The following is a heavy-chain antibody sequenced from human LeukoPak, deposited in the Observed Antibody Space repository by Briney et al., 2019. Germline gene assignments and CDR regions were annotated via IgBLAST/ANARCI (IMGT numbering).Heavy chain of an antibody. CDR3: ARDSFYGSGSYLPYYYGMDV. D-gene: IGHD3-10*01. V-gene: IGHV3-33*01. CDR1: GFTFSSYG. Sequence: GGSLRFSCAASGFTFSSYGMHWVRQAPGKGLEWVAVIWYDGSNKYYADSVKGRFTISRDNSKNTLYLQMNSLRAEDTAVYYCARDSFYGSGSYLPYYYGMDVWGQGTTVTVSS. J-gene: IGHJ6*02. CDR2: IWYDGSNK.